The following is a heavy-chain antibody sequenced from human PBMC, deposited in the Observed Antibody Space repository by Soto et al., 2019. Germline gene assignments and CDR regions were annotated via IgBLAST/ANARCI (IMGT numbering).Heavy chain of an antibody. CDR2: IYYSGST. CDR1: GGSVSSGSYY. V-gene: IGHV4-61*01. J-gene: IGHJ3*02. Sequence: QVQLQESGPGLVKPSETLSLTCTVSGGSVSSGSYYWSWIRQPPGKGLEWIGYIYYSGSTNYYPSLKSRVTISVDTSKNQFSLKLSSVTAADTAVYYCARSEMGDAFDIWGQGTMVTVSS. CDR3: ARSEMGDAFDI.